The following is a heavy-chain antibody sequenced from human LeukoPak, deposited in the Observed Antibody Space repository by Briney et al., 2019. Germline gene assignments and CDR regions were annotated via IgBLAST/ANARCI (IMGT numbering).Heavy chain of an antibody. J-gene: IGHJ5*02. CDR3: ARDGLGYCSSTSCYNPNT. D-gene: IGHD2-2*02. CDR1: GGSISSGSYY. CDR2: IYTSGST. Sequence: SQTLSLTCTVSGGSISSGSYYWSWIRQPAGKGLEWIRRIYTSGSTNYNPSLKSQVTISVDTSKNQFSLKLSSVTAADTAVYYCARDGLGYCSSTSCYNPNTWGQGTLVTVSS. V-gene: IGHV4-61*02.